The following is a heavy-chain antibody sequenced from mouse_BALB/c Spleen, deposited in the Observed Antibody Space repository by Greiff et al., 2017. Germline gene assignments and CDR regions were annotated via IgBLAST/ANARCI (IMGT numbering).Heavy chain of an antibody. CDR1: GFDFSRYW. Sequence: EVKLMESGGGLVQPGGSLKLSCAASGFDFSRYWMSWVRQAPGKGLEWIGEINPDSSTINYTPSLKDKFIISRDNAKNTLYLQMSKVRSEDTALYYCASHYYCSSYAWFAYWGQGTLVTVSA. CDR3: ASHYYCSSYAWFAY. V-gene: IGHV4-1*02. J-gene: IGHJ3*01. D-gene: IGHD1-1*01. CDR2: INPDSSTI.